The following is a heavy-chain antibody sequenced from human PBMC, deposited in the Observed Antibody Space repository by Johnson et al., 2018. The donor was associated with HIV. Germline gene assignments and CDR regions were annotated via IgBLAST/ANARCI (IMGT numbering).Heavy chain of an antibody. Sequence: QVQLLESGGGVVQPGRSLRLSCVASGFTFSSYPMHWVRQAPGKGLDWVAVISFDGSHKDYADSVKGRFTVSRDNSKNTLYLQMNSLRAEDTAVYYCAREADIVVVVAATRGAFDIWGQGTMVTVSS. CDR2: ISFDGSHK. CDR1: GFTFSSYP. J-gene: IGHJ3*02. D-gene: IGHD2-15*01. V-gene: IGHV3-30*04. CDR3: AREADIVVVVAATRGAFDI.